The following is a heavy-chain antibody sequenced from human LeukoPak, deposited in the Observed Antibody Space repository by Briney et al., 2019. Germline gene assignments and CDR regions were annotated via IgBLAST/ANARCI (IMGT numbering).Heavy chain of an antibody. CDR3: ARYSSGIDY. V-gene: IGHV3-33*08. Sequence: GGSLRLSCAASGFIFKNYWMIWVRQAPGKGLEWVAVIWYDGSNKYYADSVKGRFTISRDNSKNTLYLQMNSLRAEDTAMYYCARYSSGIDYWGQGTLVTVSS. CDR2: IWYDGSNK. D-gene: IGHD3-22*01. J-gene: IGHJ4*02. CDR1: GFIFKNYW.